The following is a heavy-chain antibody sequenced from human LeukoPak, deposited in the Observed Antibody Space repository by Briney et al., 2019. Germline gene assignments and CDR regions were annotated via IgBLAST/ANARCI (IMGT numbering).Heavy chain of an antibody. Sequence: ASVKVSCKASGYTFTSYYMHWVRQAPGQGLEWMGIINPSGGSTSYAQKFQGRVTMTRDTSTSTVYMELSSLRSDDTAVYYCARAPGYCSGGSCPSDFDYWGQGTLVTVSS. CDR1: GYTFTSYY. D-gene: IGHD2-15*01. CDR3: ARAPGYCSGGSCPSDFDY. CDR2: INPSGGST. V-gene: IGHV1-46*01. J-gene: IGHJ4*02.